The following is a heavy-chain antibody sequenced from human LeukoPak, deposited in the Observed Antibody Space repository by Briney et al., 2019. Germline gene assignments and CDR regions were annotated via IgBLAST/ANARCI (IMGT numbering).Heavy chain of an antibody. J-gene: IGHJ4*02. Sequence: GGSLRLSCAASGFSFSSTWMPWVRQTPGKGLELVSNINIDGSQRYHAYSVEGRFTISRDNVKNTLYLQMNSLRVEDTAVYYCARDPGWGALDYWGQGALVIVSS. CDR2: INIDGSQR. D-gene: IGHD3-16*01. V-gene: IGHV3-7*03. CDR3: ARDPGWGALDY. CDR1: GFSFSSTW.